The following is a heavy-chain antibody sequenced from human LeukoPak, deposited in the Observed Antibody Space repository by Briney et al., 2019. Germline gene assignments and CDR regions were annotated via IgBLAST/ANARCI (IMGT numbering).Heavy chain of an antibody. V-gene: IGHV4-39*02. D-gene: IGHD6-25*01. CDR2: VYYGRSP. CDR1: GDSISRSTYY. J-gene: IGHJ4*02. Sequence: KPSETLSITCTVSGDSISRSTYYWAWIRQPPGKGLEWIGSVYYGRSPYYNPSLESRATISVDTSKNHFSLKMSSVTAADTAVYYCARSSGTGTFSYWGQGTLVTVSS. CDR3: ARSSGTGTFSY.